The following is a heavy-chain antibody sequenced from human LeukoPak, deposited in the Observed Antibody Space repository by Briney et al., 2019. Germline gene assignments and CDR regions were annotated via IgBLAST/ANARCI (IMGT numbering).Heavy chain of an antibody. D-gene: IGHD3-22*01. V-gene: IGHV1-46*01. CDR2: INPSGGST. CDR3: ARWSEYYDSSGYDQYFQH. CDR1: GYTFTSYY. J-gene: IGHJ1*01. Sequence: ASVKVSCKASGYTFTSYYMHWVRQAPGQGLEWMGIINPSGGSTSYAQKFQGRVTMTRDTSTSTVYMELSSLRSEDTDVYYCARWSEYYDSSGYDQYFQHWGQGTLVTVSS.